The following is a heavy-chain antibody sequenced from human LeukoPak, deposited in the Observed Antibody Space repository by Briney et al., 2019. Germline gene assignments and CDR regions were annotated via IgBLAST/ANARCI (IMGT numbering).Heavy chain of an antibody. D-gene: IGHD1-1*01. J-gene: IGHJ3*02. CDR1: GFTFSSYG. CDR3: ARWYNWNEDAFDI. V-gene: IGHV3-30*03. Sequence: GGSLRLSCAASGFTFSSYGMHWVRQAPGKGLEWVAVISYDGSNKYYADSVKGRFTISRDNSKNTLYLQMNSLRAEDTAVYYCARWYNWNEDAFDIWGQGTMVTVSS. CDR2: ISYDGSNK.